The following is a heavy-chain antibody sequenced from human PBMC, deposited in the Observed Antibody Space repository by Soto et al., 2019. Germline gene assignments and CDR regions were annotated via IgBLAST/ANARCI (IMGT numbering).Heavy chain of an antibody. CDR1: GFTFSSYS. CDR3: AREQRGYSGYDYPYRDYYYGIDV. D-gene: IGHD5-12*01. Sequence: EVQLVESGGGLVQPGGSLRLSCAASGFTFSSYSMNWVRQAPGKGLEWVSYVSSSSSTIYYADSVKGRFTISRDNAKNSLYLQMNSLRDEDTAVYYCAREQRGYSGYDYPYRDYYYGIDVWGQGTTVTVSS. CDR2: VSSSSSTI. J-gene: IGHJ6*02. V-gene: IGHV3-48*02.